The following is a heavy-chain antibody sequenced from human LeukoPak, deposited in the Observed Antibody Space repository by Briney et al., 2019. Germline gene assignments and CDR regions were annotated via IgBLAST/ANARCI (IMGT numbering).Heavy chain of an antibody. Sequence: GGSLRLSCAASGFTFSSYGMHWVRQAPGKGLEWVAFIRYDGSNKYYADSVKGRFTISRDNSKNTLYLQMNSLRAEDTAVYYCAKVGTDYAWIYYFDYWGQGTLVTVSP. CDR2: IRYDGSNK. CDR1: GFTFSSYG. CDR3: AKVGTDYAWIYYFDY. J-gene: IGHJ4*02. D-gene: IGHD4-17*01. V-gene: IGHV3-30*02.